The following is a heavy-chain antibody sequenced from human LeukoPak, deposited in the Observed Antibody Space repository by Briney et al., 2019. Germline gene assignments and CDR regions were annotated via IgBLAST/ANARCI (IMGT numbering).Heavy chain of an antibody. Sequence: ASVKVSCKASGYTFTSYGISWVRQAPGQGLEWMGWISAYNGNTNYAQKLQGRVTMTTDTSTSTAYMELRSLRSDDTAVYYCARSPTTVVTPPNWFDPWGQGTLVTVSS. J-gene: IGHJ5*02. CDR1: GYTFTSYG. CDR3: ARSPTTVVTPPNWFDP. CDR2: ISAYNGNT. D-gene: IGHD4-23*01. V-gene: IGHV1-18*01.